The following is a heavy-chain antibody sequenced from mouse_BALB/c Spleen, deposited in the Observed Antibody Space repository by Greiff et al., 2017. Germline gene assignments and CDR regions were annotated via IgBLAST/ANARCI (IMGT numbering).Heavy chain of an antibody. J-gene: IGHJ3*01. D-gene: IGHD1-1*01. CDR2: ISDGGSYT. Sequence: DVMLVESGGGLVKPGGSLKLSCAASGFTFSDYYMYWVRQTPEKRLEWVATISDGGSYTYYPDSVKGRFTISRDNAKNNLYLQMSSLKSEDTAMYYCARAYYGSSSAWFAYWGQGTLVTVSA. CDR3: ARAYYGSSSAWFAY. CDR1: GFTFSDYY. V-gene: IGHV5-4*02.